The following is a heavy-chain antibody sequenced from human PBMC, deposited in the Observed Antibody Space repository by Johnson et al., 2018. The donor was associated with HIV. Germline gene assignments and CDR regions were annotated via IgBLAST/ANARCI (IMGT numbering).Heavy chain of an antibody. J-gene: IGHJ3*02. CDR2: ISSSGSTI. CDR1: GFTFSDYY. V-gene: IGHV3-11*04. D-gene: IGHD1-1*01. Sequence: QVQLVETGGGLIQPGGSLRLSCVASGFTFSDYYMSWIRQAPGKGLEWVSYISSSGSTIYYADSVKGRFTISRDNSKNTLYLQMNSLRAEDTAVYYCASRYTVDAFDIWGQGTKVTVSS. CDR3: ASRYTVDAFDI.